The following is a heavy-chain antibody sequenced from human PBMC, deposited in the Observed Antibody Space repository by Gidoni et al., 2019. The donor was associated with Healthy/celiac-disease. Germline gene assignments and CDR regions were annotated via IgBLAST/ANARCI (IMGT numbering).Heavy chain of an antibody. J-gene: IGHJ4*02. CDR2: ISGSGGST. Sequence: EVQLLESGGGLVQPGGCLRISCAASGFTFSSYAMSWVRQAPGKGLEWVSAISGSGGSTYYADSVKGRFTISRDNSKNTLYLQMNSLRAEDTAVYYCASYRTGIIDYWGQGTLVTVSS. CDR3: ASYRTGIIDY. CDR1: GFTFSSYA. D-gene: IGHD3-16*02. V-gene: IGHV3-23*01.